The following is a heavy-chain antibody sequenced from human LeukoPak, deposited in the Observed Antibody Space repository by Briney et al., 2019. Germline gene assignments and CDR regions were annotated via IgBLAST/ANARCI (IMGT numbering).Heavy chain of an antibody. CDR3: ARLRGATVAHNWFDP. J-gene: IGHJ5*02. D-gene: IGHD6-19*01. CDR2: MNHSGSA. CDR1: GGSFSGYY. Sequence: SETLSLTCTVYGGSFSGYYWTCLRQPPGKGLEWFGEMNHSGSANYNPSLESRVTISVDTSKNHCSLRLSSVTAADTAVYYCARLRGATVAHNWFDPWGQGTLVTVSS. V-gene: IGHV4-34*01.